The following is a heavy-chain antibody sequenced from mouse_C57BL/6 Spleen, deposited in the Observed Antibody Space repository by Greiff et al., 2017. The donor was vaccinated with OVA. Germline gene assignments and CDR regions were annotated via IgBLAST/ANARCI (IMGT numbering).Heavy chain of an antibody. J-gene: IGHJ1*03. CDR1: GYTFTSYW. CDR2: IYPGNSDT. V-gene: IGHV1-5*01. CDR3: TRSGYGNPHWYFDV. Sequence: EVQLQQSGTVLARPGASVKMSCKTSGYTFTSYWMHWVKQRPGQGLEWIGAIYPGNSDTSYNQKFKGKAKLTAVTSASTAYMELSSLTNEDSAVYYCTRSGYGNPHWYFDVWGTGTTVTVSS. D-gene: IGHD2-1*01.